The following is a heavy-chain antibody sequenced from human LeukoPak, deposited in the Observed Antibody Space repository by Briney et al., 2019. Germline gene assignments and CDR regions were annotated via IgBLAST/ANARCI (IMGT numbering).Heavy chain of an antibody. CDR2: IYHSGST. CDR3: ARDWIWVGAGYGLDV. J-gene: IGHJ6*02. CDR1: GYSISSGYY. Sequence: SETLSLTCTVSGYSISSGYYWGWLRQPPGKGLEWIGSIYHSGSTYYNPSLKSRVTISVDTSKNQFSLKLSSVTAADTAVYYCARDWIWVGAGYGLDVWGQGTTVVVSS. D-gene: IGHD3-10*01. V-gene: IGHV4-38-2*02.